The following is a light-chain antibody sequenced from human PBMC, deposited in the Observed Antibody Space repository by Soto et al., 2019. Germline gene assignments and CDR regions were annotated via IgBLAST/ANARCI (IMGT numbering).Light chain of an antibody. V-gene: IGKV3-15*01. CDR2: SSS. CDR3: QQFSKWPPIT. Sequence: LILALSPSTLSVTKKEIATLSCRATQRISSNLAWFQQQPRQAPRLLMYSSSTRATGIPARFSGSGAGTEFTLTISSLQPEDFGVYYCQQFSKWPPITFGQGTRLEIK. CDR1: QRISSN. J-gene: IGKJ5*01.